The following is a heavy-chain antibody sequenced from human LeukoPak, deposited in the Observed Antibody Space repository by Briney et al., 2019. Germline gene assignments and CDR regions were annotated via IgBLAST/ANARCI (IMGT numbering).Heavy chain of an antibody. CDR3: ARGGAPYEFWSGNYYYYGMDV. Sequence: GGSLRLSCAASGFTFSSYDMHWVRQATGKGLEWVSAIGTAGDTYYPGSVKGRFTISRENAKNSLYLQMNSLRAGDTAVYYCARGGAPYEFWSGNYYYYGMDVWGQGTTVTVSS. V-gene: IGHV3-13*01. D-gene: IGHD3-3*01. J-gene: IGHJ6*02. CDR1: GFTFSSYD. CDR2: IGTAGDT.